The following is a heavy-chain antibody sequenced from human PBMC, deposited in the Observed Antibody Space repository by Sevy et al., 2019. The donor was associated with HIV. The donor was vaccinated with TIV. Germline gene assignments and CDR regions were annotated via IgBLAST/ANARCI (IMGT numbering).Heavy chain of an antibody. J-gene: IGHJ3*02. CDR2: ISYDGSNK. Sequence: GGSLRLSCAASGFTFSSYAMHWVRQAPGKGLEWVAVISYDGSNKYYADSVKDRFTISRDNSKNTLYLQMNSLRAEDTAVYYCARGGTMIVVVLDAFDIWGQGTMVTVSS. V-gene: IGHV3-30-3*01. D-gene: IGHD3-22*01. CDR1: GFTFSSYA. CDR3: ARGGTMIVVVLDAFDI.